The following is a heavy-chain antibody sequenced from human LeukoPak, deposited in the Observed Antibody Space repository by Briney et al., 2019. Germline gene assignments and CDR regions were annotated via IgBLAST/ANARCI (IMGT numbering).Heavy chain of an antibody. CDR2: ISAYNGNT. J-gene: IGHJ6*03. D-gene: IGHD2-8*01. CDR3: ARGRGGVADRTNGVCPYYYYYMDV. CDR1: GYTFTSYG. V-gene: IGHV1-18*04. Sequence: ASVKVSCKASGYTFTSYGISWVRQAPGQGLEWMGWISAYNGNTNYAQKLQGRVTMTTDTSTSTAYMELRSLRSDDTAVYYCARGRGGVADRTNGVCPYYYYYMDVWGKGTTVTVSS.